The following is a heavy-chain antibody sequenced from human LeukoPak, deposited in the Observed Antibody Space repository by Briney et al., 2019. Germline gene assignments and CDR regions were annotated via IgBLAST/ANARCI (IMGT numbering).Heavy chain of an antibody. J-gene: IGHJ2*01. V-gene: IGHV3-23*01. Sequence: GGPLRLSCAVSGFNFRDYAMSWVRQAPARGLQWVSSLRGNDETFYADSVKGRFTISRDNSKNTLYLQMNSLRAEDTAVYYCARGIVPAAMRYWYFDLWGRGTLVTVSS. D-gene: IGHD2-2*01. CDR2: LRGNDET. CDR3: ARGIVPAAMRYWYFDL. CDR1: GFNFRDYA.